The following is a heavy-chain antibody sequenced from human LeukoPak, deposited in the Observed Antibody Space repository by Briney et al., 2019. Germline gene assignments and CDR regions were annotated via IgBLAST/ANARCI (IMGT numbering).Heavy chain of an antibody. D-gene: IGHD2-15*01. V-gene: IGHV1-2*02. J-gene: IGHJ4*02. CDR2: IHSKNGDT. CDR3: ASEAYCSGGRYSVQRVAS. Sequence: GASVKVSCKASGYTFTAYYMHWGRQAPGQGLGWLGGIHSKNGDTKYAQKFQSRLTITRATSIGIAYMELRSLISDDTAVYYCASEAYCSGGRYSVQRVASWGQGTPVTVSS. CDR1: GYTFTAYY.